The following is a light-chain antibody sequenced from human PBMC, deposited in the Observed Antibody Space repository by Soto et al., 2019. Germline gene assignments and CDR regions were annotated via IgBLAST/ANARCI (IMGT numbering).Light chain of an antibody. CDR3: CSYAGTFTYV. CDR2: AVT. Sequence: QSALTQPRPVSGSPGQSVTISCTGPSSDVGGYNYVSWFQQHPGKAPKLMIYAVTERPSGVPDRFSGSKSGNTASLTISGLQAEDEADYYCCSYAGTFTYVFGTGTKVTVL. J-gene: IGLJ1*01. CDR1: SSDVGGYNY. V-gene: IGLV2-11*01.